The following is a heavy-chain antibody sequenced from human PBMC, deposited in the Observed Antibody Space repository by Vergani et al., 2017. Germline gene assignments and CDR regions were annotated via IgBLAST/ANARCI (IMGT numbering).Heavy chain of an antibody. D-gene: IGHD2-2*01. CDR1: GFTFSNYG. Sequence: QVQLVESGGGVVQPGRSLRLSCAASGFTFSNYGMHWVRQAPGKGLEWVAVIAFDGINRYYENSVKGRFTISRDNFKNTLYLQMNSLRVEDTAVYFCAKDGVGYCNSTNCYREAFDVWGQGTMVIVSS. J-gene: IGHJ3*01. V-gene: IGHV3-30*18. CDR3: AKDGVGYCNSTNCYREAFDV. CDR2: IAFDGINR.